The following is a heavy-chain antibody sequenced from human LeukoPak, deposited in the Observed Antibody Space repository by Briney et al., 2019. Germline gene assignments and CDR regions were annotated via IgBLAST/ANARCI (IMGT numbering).Heavy chain of an antibody. Sequence: GSLRISCVASGFTLSSYNLNLVRQASGKGLEWVSSISSSNSYIYDADSVKGRFTICRDNAKNSLYLQINSLRAEDTAVYYCASSGSYYVDYYYYMDVWGKGTTVTVSS. V-gene: IGHV3-21*01. CDR2: ISSSNSYI. D-gene: IGHD1-26*01. J-gene: IGHJ6*03. CDR1: GFTLSSYN. CDR3: ASSGSYYVDYYYYMDV.